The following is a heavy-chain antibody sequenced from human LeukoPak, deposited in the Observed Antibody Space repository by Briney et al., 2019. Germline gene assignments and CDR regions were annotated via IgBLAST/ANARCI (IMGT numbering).Heavy chain of an antibody. V-gene: IGHV4-38-2*02. CDR3: TREVRSAWASFDP. Sequence: SETLSLTCTVSGYSISSGYYWGWIRQPPGKGLEWIGSIHYSARIYYNPSLKSRLTISPDTSRNQFSLKLTSVTAADTAVYYCTREVRSAWASFDPWGQGTLVIVSS. CDR1: GYSISSGYY. CDR2: IHYSARI. J-gene: IGHJ5*02. D-gene: IGHD1-26*01.